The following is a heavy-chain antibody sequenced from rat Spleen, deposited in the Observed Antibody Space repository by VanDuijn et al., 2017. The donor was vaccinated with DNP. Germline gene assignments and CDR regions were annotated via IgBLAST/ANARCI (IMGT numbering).Heavy chain of an antibody. CDR3: ARYSRGAMDA. CDR2: ISTSGGST. Sequence: EVQLVESGGGLVQPGRSMKLSCAASGFTFGTFPMAWVRQAPTKGLEWVATISTSGGSTPYRDSVKGRFIISRDNAKSTLYLQMNSLRSEDTATYYCARYSRGAMDAWGQGTSVTVSS. D-gene: IGHD1-11*01. J-gene: IGHJ4*01. V-gene: IGHV5-46*01. CDR1: GFTFGTFP.